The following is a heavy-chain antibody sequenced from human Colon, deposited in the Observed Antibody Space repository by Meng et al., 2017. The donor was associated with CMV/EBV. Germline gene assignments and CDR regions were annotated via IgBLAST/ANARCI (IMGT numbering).Heavy chain of an antibody. CDR2: ISTSATNI. CDR1: GFTFSSYT. V-gene: IGHV3-21*01. D-gene: IGHD3-10*01. J-gene: IGHJ4*02. CDR3: ARDKGFLGGTFDY. Sequence: GGSLRLSCATSGFTFSSYTMHWVRQAPGKGLEWISSISTSATNIYYADSVKGRFTVSRDDATDSLYLQLDSLTAEDTALYYCARDKGFLGGTFDYWGQGTPVTVSS.